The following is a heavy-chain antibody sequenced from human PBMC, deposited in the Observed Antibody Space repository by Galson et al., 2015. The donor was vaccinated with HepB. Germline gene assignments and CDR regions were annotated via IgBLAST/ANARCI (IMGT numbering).Heavy chain of an antibody. CDR2: INGGNGYT. V-gene: IGHV1-3*01. D-gene: IGHD5-18*01. Sequence: SVKVSCKASGYSFSSYALHWVRQAPGQRLEWMEWINGGNGYTKYLQRFQGRLIITRDTSASTVYMDLHSLTSEDTAVYYCARVGLAWIQLWSLDLWGQGTLVTVSS. CDR1: GYSFSSYA. J-gene: IGHJ5*02. CDR3: ARVGLAWIQLWSLDL.